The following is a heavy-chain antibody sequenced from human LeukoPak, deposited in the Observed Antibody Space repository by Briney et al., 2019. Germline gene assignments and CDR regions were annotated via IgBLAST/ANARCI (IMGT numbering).Heavy chain of an antibody. V-gene: IGHV3-21*01. CDR2: ISSSSSYI. Sequence: PGGSLRLSCAASGFTFSSYSMNWVRQAPGKGLEWVSSISSSSSYIYYADSVKGRFTVSRDNAKNSLYLQMYSLRAEDAAVYYCARVYSTIFGVVRNWFDPWGQGTLVTVSS. CDR3: ARVYSTIFGVVRNWFDP. D-gene: IGHD3-3*01. CDR1: GFTFSSYS. J-gene: IGHJ5*02.